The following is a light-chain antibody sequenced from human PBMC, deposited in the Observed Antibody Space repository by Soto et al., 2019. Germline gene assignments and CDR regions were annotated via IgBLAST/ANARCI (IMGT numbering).Light chain of an antibody. J-gene: IGLJ1*01. CDR3: SAYAGINNLGV. V-gene: IGLV2-8*01. Sequence: QSALTQPPSASGSPGQSVTISCTGTSSDVGGYKYGSWYQQQPGKAPKLMIFEVNKRPSGVPDRFSGSKSGNTASLTVSGLQAEDEADYYCSAYAGINNLGVFGTGTKLTVL. CDR1: SSDVGGYKY. CDR2: EVN.